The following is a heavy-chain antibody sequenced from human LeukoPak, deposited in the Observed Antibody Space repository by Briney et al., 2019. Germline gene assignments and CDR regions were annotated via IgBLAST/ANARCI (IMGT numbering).Heavy chain of an antibody. V-gene: IGHV4-59*02. J-gene: IGHJ4*02. CDR2: IYDSETT. CDR1: GGSVSSYY. D-gene: IGHD3-22*01. Sequence: TLSLTCTVSGGSVSSYYWSWIRQPPGKGLEWIGYIYDSETTNYNPSLKSRVTISVGMSKKQFSLKLNFVTAADTAVYYCARGSYYDRSGYSPALDSWGQGTLVTGSS. CDR3: ARGSYYDRSGYSPALDS.